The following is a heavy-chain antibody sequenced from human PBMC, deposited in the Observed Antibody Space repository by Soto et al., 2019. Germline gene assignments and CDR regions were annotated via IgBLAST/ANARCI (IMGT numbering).Heavy chain of an antibody. V-gene: IGHV1-24*01. J-gene: IGHJ1*01. CDR2: FDPEDGET. CDR1: GYTLTELS. D-gene: IGHD3-22*01. CDR3: ATRYDSSGYYLSHAEYFQH. Sequence: ASVKVSCKVSGYTLTELSMHWVRQAPGKGLEWMGGFDPEDGETIYAQKFQGRVTVTEDTSTDTAYMELSSLRSEDTAVYYCATRYDSSGYYLSHAEYFQHWGQGTLVTVSS.